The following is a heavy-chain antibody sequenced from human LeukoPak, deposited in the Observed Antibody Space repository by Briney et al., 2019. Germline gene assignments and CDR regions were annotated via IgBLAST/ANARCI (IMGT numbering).Heavy chain of an antibody. CDR3: ASLDIVVVPAAIGWFDP. Sequence: PSETLSLTCAVSGYSISSGYYWGWIRQPPGKGLEWIGSIYHSGSTYYNPSLKSRGTISVDTSKNQFSLKLSSVTAADTAVYYCASLDIVVVPAAIGWFDPWGQGTLVTVSS. J-gene: IGHJ5*02. CDR2: IYHSGST. CDR1: GYSISSGYY. D-gene: IGHD2-2*01. V-gene: IGHV4-38-2*01.